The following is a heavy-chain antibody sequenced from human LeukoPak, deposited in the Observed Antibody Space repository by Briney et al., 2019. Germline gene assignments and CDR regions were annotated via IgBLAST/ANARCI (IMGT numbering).Heavy chain of an antibody. CDR2: IYYSGST. D-gene: IGHD6-13*01. CDR1: GGSISSYY. J-gene: IGHJ5*02. CDR3: ARGRSSSWYGHWNWFDP. V-gene: IGHV4-59*01. Sequence: PSETLSLTCTVSGGSISSYYWSWIRQPPGKGLEWIGYIYYSGSTNYNPSLKSRVTISVDTSKNQFSLKLSSVTAADTAVYYCARGRSSSWYGHWNWFDPWGQGTLVTVSS.